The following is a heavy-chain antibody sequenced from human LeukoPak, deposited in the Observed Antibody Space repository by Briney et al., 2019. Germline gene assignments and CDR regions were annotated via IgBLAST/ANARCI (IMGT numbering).Heavy chain of an antibody. V-gene: IGHV3-7*01. Sequence: PGGSLRLSCAASGFTFSSYWMSWVRQAPGKGLEWVANIKQDGSEKYYVDSVKGRFTISRDNAKNSLYLQMNSLRAEDTAVYYCARYQVVRVNWAFDIWGQGTMVTVSS. CDR2: IKQDGSEK. J-gene: IGHJ3*02. D-gene: IGHD3-22*01. CDR1: GFTFSSYW. CDR3: ARYQVVRVNWAFDI.